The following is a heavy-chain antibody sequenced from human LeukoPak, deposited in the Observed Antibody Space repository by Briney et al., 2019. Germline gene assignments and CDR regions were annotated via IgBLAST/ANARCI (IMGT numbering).Heavy chain of an antibody. J-gene: IGHJ4*02. Sequence: GGSLRLSCAASGFTFSNYDMHWVRQAPGKGLEWVAVISYDGTNKYYADSVKGRFTISRDNSKSTLYLQMNSLRAEGTAVYYCAKENDFVYWGQGTLVTVSS. V-gene: IGHV3-30*18. CDR3: AKENDFVY. CDR2: ISYDGTNK. D-gene: IGHD3-3*01. CDR1: GFTFSNYD.